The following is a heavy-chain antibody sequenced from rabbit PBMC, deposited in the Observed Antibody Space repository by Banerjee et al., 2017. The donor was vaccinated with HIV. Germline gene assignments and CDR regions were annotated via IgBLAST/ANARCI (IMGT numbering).Heavy chain of an antibody. CDR3: ARWGSGWSLNL. Sequence: QSLEESGGDLVKPGASLTLTCTASGFSFSSNYWIYWVRQAPGKGLEWIVCIYAGSSGSTYYASWAKGRFTISKTSSTTVTLQMTSLTAADTATYFCARWGSGWSLNLWGQGTLVTVS. CDR1: GFSFSSNYW. V-gene: IGHV1S40*01. D-gene: IGHD1-1*01. J-gene: IGHJ4*01. CDR2: IYAGSSGST.